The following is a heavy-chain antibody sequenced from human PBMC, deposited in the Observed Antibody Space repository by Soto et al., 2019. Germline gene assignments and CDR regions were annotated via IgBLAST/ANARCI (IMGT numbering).Heavy chain of an antibody. J-gene: IGHJ4*02. CDR1: GFTFSSHA. V-gene: IGHV3-23*01. CDR3: AKKRSGSWSMGCFDS. Sequence: PGGSLRLSCAASGFTFSSHAMNWVRQAPGKGLEWLSAISGSASDIYYADSVKGRFTISRDSSTNTVFLQMNSLRAEDTALYYCAKKRSGSWSMGCFDSWGQGSQVTVSS. CDR2: ISGSASDI. D-gene: IGHD3-16*01.